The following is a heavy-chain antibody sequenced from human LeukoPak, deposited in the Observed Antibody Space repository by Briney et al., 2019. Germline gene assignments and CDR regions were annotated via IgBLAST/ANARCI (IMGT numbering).Heavy chain of an antibody. CDR1: GGSISSGGYY. Sequence: SETLSLTRTVSGGSISSGGYYWSWIRQPPGKGLEWIGYIYHSGSTYYNPSLKSRVTISVGRSKNQFSLKLSSVTAADTAVYYCARSRGGAFDIWGQGTMVTVSS. CDR3: ARSRGGAFDI. J-gene: IGHJ3*02. V-gene: IGHV4-30-2*01. CDR2: IYHSGST.